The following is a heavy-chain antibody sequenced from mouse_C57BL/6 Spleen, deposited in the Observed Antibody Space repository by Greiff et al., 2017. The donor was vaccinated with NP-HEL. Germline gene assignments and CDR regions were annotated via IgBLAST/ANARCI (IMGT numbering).Heavy chain of an antibody. V-gene: IGHV1-81*01. J-gene: IGHJ2*01. CDR3: AREGGLYYGNYGFDY. Sequence: QVQLQQSGAELVRPGASVKLSCKASGYTFTSYGISWVKQRTGQGLEWIGEIYPRSGNTYYNEKFKGKATLTADKSSSTAYMELRSLTSEDSAVYFCAREGGLYYGNYGFDYWGQGTTLTVSS. CDR1: GYTFTSYG. CDR2: IYPRSGNT. D-gene: IGHD2-1*01.